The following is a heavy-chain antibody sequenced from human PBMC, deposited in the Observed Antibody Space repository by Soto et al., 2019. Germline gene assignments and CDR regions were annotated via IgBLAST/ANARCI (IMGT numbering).Heavy chain of an antibody. Sequence: GGSLRLSCAASGFTFSSYAMSWVRQAPGKGLAWVSAISGSGGSTYYADSVKGRFTISRDNSKNTLYLQMNSLRAEDTAVYYCAKGSGYYYDSSGPIRAFDIWGQGTMVT. CDR3: AKGSGYYYDSSGPIRAFDI. D-gene: IGHD3-22*01. V-gene: IGHV3-23*01. CDR2: ISGSGGST. J-gene: IGHJ3*02. CDR1: GFTFSSYA.